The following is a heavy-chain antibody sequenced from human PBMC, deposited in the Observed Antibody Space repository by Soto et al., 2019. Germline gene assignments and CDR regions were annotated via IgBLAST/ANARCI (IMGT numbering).Heavy chain of an antibody. J-gene: IGHJ4*02. CDR3: ARDLPRGYSGYPFDY. D-gene: IGHD5-12*01. Sequence: GGSLRLSCAASGFTFSSYWMSWVRQAPGKGLEWVANIKQDGSEKYYVDSVKGRFTISRDNAKNSLYLQMNSLRAEDTAVYYCARDLPRGYSGYPFDYWGQGTLVTVSS. CDR2: IKQDGSEK. V-gene: IGHV3-7*01. CDR1: GFTFSSYW.